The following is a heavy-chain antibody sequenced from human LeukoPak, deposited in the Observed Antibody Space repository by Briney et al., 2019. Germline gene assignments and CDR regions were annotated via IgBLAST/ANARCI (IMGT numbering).Heavy chain of an antibody. D-gene: IGHD1-1*01. CDR3: ARGWYNWNDGFDY. V-gene: IGHV1-18*01. J-gene: IGHJ4*02. CDR1: GYTFTSYG. CDR2: ISAYNGNT. Sequence: GASVKVSCKASGYTFTSYGITWVRQAPGQGLEWMGWISAYNGNTNYEQKLQGRLNMTTDKSTSTAYMELRSLRSDDTAVYYCARGWYNWNDGFDYWGQGTLVTVSS.